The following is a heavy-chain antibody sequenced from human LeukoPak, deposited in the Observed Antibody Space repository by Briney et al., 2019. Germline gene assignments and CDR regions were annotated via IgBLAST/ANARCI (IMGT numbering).Heavy chain of an antibody. J-gene: IGHJ5*02. Sequence: TLETLSLTCGVHGGSFSGYYWSWIRQPPGKGLEWIGEINHSGSTKYNSSLKSRVSISVDTSKNQFSLKLSSVTAADTAVYYCARTPPLNHFGYSYGYHWFDPWGQGTLVTVSS. CDR3: ARTPPLNHFGYSYGYHWFDP. CDR2: INHSGST. V-gene: IGHV4-34*01. D-gene: IGHD5-18*01. CDR1: GGSFSGYY.